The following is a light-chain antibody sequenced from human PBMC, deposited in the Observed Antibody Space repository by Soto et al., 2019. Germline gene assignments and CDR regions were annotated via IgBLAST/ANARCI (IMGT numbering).Light chain of an antibody. CDR3: QQSYRTPWT. CDR1: QSIATN. J-gene: IGKJ1*01. CDR2: GSD. V-gene: IGKV3-15*01. Sequence: EIVLTQSPATLSVSPGESATLSCRASQSIATNLAWYQQKPGQAPRLLIYGSDTRATGIPARFSGSGSGTEFTLTISSLQSEDFAIYYCQQSYRTPWTFGQGTKVEIK.